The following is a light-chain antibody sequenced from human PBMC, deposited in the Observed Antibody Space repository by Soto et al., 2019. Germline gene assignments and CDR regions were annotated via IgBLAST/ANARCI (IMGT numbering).Light chain of an antibody. CDR1: SSNIGAGYD. Sequence: QSVLTQPPSVSGAPGQRVTISCTGNSSNIGAGYDVHWYQQLPGTAPKLLIYGNNNRPSGVPDRFSGSKSGTSASLAITGLQVDYEGYDYSQSYDSSLSGSGVFGGGTALTVL. J-gene: IGLJ2*01. V-gene: IGLV1-40*01. CDR3: QSYDSSLSGSGV. CDR2: GNN.